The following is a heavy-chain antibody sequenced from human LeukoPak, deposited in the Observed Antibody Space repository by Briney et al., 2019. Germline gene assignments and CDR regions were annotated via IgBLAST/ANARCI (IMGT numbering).Heavy chain of an antibody. CDR1: GGSFSGYY. V-gene: IGHV4-34*01. CDR2: INHSGNA. CDR3: ARGQGTVTTH. J-gene: IGHJ4*02. Sequence: SETLSLTCAVSGGSFSGYYWTWIRQPPGKGLEWIGEINHSGNANYNPSLKSRVTLSLDMSENHFSLKLTSVTAADTAVYYCARGQGTVTTHWGQGTLVTVSS. D-gene: IGHD4-17*01.